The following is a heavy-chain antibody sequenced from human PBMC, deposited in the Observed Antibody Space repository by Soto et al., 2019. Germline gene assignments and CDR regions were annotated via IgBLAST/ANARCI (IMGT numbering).Heavy chain of an antibody. CDR3: ARLMITFGRVIAYNWFDP. D-gene: IGHD3-16*02. CDR2: ISTYNGNT. V-gene: IGHV1-18*01. CDR1: GYTFTSYG. Sequence: EASVKVSCKASGYTFTSYGISWVRQAPGQGLEWMGWISTYNGNTNYAQKLQGRVTMTTDTSTSTAYMELRSLRSDDTAVYYCARLMITFGRVIAYNWFDPWGQGTLVTVSS. J-gene: IGHJ5*02.